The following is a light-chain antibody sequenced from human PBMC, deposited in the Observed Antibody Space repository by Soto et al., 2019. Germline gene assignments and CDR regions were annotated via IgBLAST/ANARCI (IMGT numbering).Light chain of an antibody. CDR2: EVS. CDR3: NSYPPTSTLYV. Sequence: QSALTQPASVSGSPGQSITISCTGTSSDVGGYNYVSLYQQHPGKAPKLLIFEVSHRPSVVSYRFSGSKSGNTASLTISGLQAEDEADYYCNSYPPTSTLYVFGPGTKLTVL. V-gene: IGLV2-14*01. J-gene: IGLJ1*01. CDR1: SSDVGGYNY.